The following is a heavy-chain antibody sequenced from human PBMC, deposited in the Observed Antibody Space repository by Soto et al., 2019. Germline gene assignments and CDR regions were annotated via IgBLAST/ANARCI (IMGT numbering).Heavy chain of an antibody. V-gene: IGHV3-74*01. CDR1: GFTFSKYW. Sequence: PXGSLILSCVAAGFTFSKYWMHWVRQAPGKGLVWVSRINNDGTSTSYADSVKGRFTISRDNAKNTVYLQMNSLRVEDTAVYYCARILGPNWGQGTLVTVSS. CDR3: ARILGPN. J-gene: IGHJ1*01. CDR2: INNDGTST.